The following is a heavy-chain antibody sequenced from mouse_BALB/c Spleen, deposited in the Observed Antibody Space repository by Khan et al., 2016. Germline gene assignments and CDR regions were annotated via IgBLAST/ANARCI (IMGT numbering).Heavy chain of an antibody. D-gene: IGHD1-1*01. V-gene: IGHV3-8*02. CDR3: SRYGTRENAMDY. J-gene: IGHJ4*01. CDR1: GDSITSGY. CDR2: ISYSDNT. Sequence: EVQLQESGPSLVKPSQTLSLTCSVTGDSITSGYWNWIRKFPGKNLEYMGYISYSDNTYYNPSLKSRISITRDTSKNQYYLQLNSVTTEDTATYYCSRYGTRENAMDYWGQGTSVTVSS.